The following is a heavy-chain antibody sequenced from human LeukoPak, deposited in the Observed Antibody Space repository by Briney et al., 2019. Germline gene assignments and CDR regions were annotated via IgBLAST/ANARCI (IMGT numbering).Heavy chain of an antibody. Sequence: GGSLRLSCAASGFTFSSYAMHWVRQAPGKGLEWVAVISYDGSNKYYADSVKGRFTISRDNSKNTLYLQMNSLRAEDTAVYYCARDHYDSSGYSGYWGQGTLVTASS. V-gene: IGHV3-30-3*01. J-gene: IGHJ4*02. CDR1: GFTFSSYA. D-gene: IGHD3-22*01. CDR2: ISYDGSNK. CDR3: ARDHYDSSGYSGY.